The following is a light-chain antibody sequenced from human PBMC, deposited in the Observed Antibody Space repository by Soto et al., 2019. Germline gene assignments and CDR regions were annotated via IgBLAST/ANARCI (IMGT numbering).Light chain of an antibody. CDR3: QERYHWPPET. Sequence: EIVLTQSPATLSLSPGERANISCRASQSVKSYLAWYQQKPGQSPRLLIYDASNRATGIPARFSGSGSGTDFTLTISSLEPEDFAVYFCQERYHWPPETFGQGTRLEIK. V-gene: IGKV3-11*01. J-gene: IGKJ5*01. CDR1: QSVKSY. CDR2: DAS.